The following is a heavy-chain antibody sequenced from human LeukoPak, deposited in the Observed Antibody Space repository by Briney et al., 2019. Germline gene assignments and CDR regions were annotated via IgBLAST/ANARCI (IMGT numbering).Heavy chain of an antibody. D-gene: IGHD6-13*01. V-gene: IGHV3-23*01. CDR2: ISGSGGST. Sequence: PGGSLRLSCAASGFTLSSYAMSWVCQPPGKGLEWVSAISGSGGSTYYADSVKGRFTISRDNSKNTLYLQMNSLRAEDTAVYYCAKVAVGTSASTLATVDYWGQGTLVTVSS. CDR3: AKVAVGTSASTLATVDY. J-gene: IGHJ4*02. CDR1: GFTLSSYA.